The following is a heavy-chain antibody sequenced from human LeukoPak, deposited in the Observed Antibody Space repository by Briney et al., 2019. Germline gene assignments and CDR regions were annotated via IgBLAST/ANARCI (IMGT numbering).Heavy chain of an antibody. CDR3: AGTYYYDSSGYYPYNWFDP. V-gene: IGHV1-18*01. CDR1: GYTFTSYG. D-gene: IGHD3-22*01. J-gene: IGHJ5*02. Sequence: ASVKVSCKASGYTFTSYGISWVRQAPGQGLEWMGWISAYNGNTNYAQKLQGRVTMTTDTSTSTAYVELRSLRSDDTAVYYCAGTYYYDSSGYYPYNWFDPWGQGTLVTVSS. CDR2: ISAYNGNT.